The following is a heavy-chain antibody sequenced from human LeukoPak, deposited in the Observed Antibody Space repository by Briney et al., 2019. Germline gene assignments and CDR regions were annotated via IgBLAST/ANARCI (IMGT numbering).Heavy chain of an antibody. CDR3: ASDCSSTSCYSSAIDP. CDR2: INHSGST. D-gene: IGHD2-2*01. V-gene: IGHV4-34*01. J-gene: IGHJ5*02. CDR1: GGSFSGYY. Sequence: PSEILSLTCAVYGGSFSGYYWSWIRQPPGKGLEWIGEINHSGSTNYNPSLKSRVTISVDTSRNQFSLKLSSVTAADTAVYYCASDCSSTSCYSSAIDPWGQGTLVTVSS.